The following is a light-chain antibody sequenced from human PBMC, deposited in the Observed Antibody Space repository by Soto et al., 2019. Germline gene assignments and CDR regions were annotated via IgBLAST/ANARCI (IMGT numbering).Light chain of an antibody. Sequence: EIVRTQSPATLSVSPGESATLSCRASQSVSSTVAWYQQKPGQAPRLLIYGASTRAFAIPARFSGSGSGTEFTLTISSLQSEDFSLDYCQQYNNWPLTFGGGTKVDI. V-gene: IGKV3-15*01. CDR2: GAS. CDR1: QSVSST. CDR3: QQYNNWPLT. J-gene: IGKJ4*01.